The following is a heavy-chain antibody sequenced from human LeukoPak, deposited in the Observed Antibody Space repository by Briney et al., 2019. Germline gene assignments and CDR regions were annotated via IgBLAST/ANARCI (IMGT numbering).Heavy chain of an antibody. D-gene: IGHD6-13*01. CDR1: GGSISSYY. CDR2: IYYSGTT. V-gene: IGHV4-59*01. Sequence: NASETLSLTCTVSGGSISSYYWSWIRQPPGKGLEWIGYIYYSGTTNYNPSLKSRVTISVDTSKNQFSLKLSSVTAAGTAVYYCARGVYIAAAQYGYWGQGTLVTVSS. J-gene: IGHJ4*02. CDR3: ARGVYIAAAQYGY.